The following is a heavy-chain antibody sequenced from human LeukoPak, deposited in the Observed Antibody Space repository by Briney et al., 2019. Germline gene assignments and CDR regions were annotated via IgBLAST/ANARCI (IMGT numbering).Heavy chain of an antibody. V-gene: IGHV3-33*01. CDR3: ARDGRGYCSSTSCYLGYGMDV. CDR1: GFTFSSYG. CDR2: IWYDGSNK. J-gene: IGHJ6*02. D-gene: IGHD2-2*01. Sequence: GGSLRLSCAASGFTFSSYGMHWVRQAPGKGLEWVAVIWYDGSNKYYADSVKGRSTISRDNSKNTLYLQMNSLRAEDTAVYYCARDGRGYCSSTSCYLGYGMDVWGQGTTVTVSS.